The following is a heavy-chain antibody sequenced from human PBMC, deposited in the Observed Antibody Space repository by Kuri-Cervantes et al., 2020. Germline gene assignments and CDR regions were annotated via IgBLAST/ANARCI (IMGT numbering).Heavy chain of an antibody. CDR2: IYYSGST. D-gene: IGHD3-22*01. V-gene: IGHV4-39*01. CDR3: ARQGDSSGYQYYFDY. J-gene: IGHJ4*02. Sequence: GSLRLSCTVSGGSISSSSYYWGWIRQPPGKGLEWIGSIYYSGSTYYNPSLRSRVTISVDTSKNQFSLKLSSVTAADTAVYYCARQGDSSGYQYYFDYWGQGTLVTVSS. CDR1: GGSISSSSYY.